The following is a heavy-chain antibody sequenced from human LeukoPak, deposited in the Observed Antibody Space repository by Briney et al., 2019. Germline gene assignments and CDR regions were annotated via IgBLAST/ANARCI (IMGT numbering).Heavy chain of an antibody. V-gene: IGHV4-59*01. D-gene: IGHD5-12*01. Sequence: NPSETLSLTCAVYGGSFSGYYWSWIRQPPGKGLEWIGYIYHSGSTNYNPSLKSRVTISVDTSQNQFYLKLSSVTAADTAVYYCARDGYSGSDALWGQGTLVTVSS. CDR2: IYHSGST. J-gene: IGHJ4*02. CDR3: ARDGYSGSDAL. CDR1: GGSFSGYY.